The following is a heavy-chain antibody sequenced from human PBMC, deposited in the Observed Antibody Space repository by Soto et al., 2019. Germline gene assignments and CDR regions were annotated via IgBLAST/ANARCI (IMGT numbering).Heavy chain of an antibody. CDR2: IVPLFRTT. J-gene: IGHJ6*02. CDR1: GGTFSSYA. V-gene: IGHV1-69*06. D-gene: IGHD6-13*01. Sequence: QVQLVQSGAEAKKPGSSVKVSCKTSGGTFSSYAISWVRQAPGQGLEWMGGIVPLFRTTNYAQKFQGRVTITADTYTYTVYMELSGLRSGDTAVYYCARGGYSSTWSNLLDRSGLDVWGQWTTVTVSS. CDR3: ARGGYSSTWSNLLDRSGLDV.